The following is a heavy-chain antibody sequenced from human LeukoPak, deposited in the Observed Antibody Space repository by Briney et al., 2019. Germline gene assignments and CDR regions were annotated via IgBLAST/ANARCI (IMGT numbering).Heavy chain of an antibody. V-gene: IGHV4-59*01. J-gene: IGHJ3*02. CDR3: ARARYANAWYAFDI. CDR1: GGSISSYY. CDR2: LSHSGSS. D-gene: IGHD2-2*01. Sequence: SETLSLTCTVSGGSISSYYWSWIRRPPGRGLEWIAYLSHSGSSDSNPSLTSRVTTLVDTSKNQFSLKLTSVTAADTAVYYCARARYANAWYAFDIWGHGTMVTVSS.